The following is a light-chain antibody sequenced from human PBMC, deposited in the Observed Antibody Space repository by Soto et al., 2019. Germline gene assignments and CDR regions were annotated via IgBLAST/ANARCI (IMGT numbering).Light chain of an antibody. CDR2: SSS. CDR1: QSISVY. Sequence: DIQMTQSPSSLSAYVGDRVTITCRASQSISVYLNWYQQKPGKAPNLLIYSSSSLESGVPSRFSGSGSGTDFTLTISSLQPEDFATYFCQQGYSRPRAFGQGTKVEI. CDR3: QQGYSRPRA. J-gene: IGKJ1*01. V-gene: IGKV1-39*01.